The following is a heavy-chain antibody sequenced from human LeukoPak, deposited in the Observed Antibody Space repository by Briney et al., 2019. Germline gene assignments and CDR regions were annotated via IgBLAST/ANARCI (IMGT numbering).Heavy chain of an antibody. CDR1: GSSVSSYY. J-gene: IGHJ4*02. Sequence: NPSETLSLTCSVSGSSVSSYYWSWIRQSPGKGLEWIGYIHNSGRTNYNPSLKSRVTGFVDTSKNQFSLRLSSVTAADTAVYYCARHGTISSESYFDYWGQGALVTVSS. V-gene: IGHV4-59*08. CDR2: IHNSGRT. D-gene: IGHD1-14*01. CDR3: ARHGTISSESYFDY.